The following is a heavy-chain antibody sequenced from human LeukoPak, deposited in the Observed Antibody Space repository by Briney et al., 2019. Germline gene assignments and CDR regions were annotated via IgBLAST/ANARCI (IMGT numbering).Heavy chain of an antibody. CDR1: GFTFSNAW. CDR2: IKSKTDGETT. Sequence: GGSLRLSCAASGFTFSNAWMSWVRQAPGKGLEWVGHIKSKTDGETTDYAAPVKGRFTISRDDSKNTLYLQMNSLKTEDTAVYYCTTARWFSYYFDYWGPGTLVTVSS. CDR3: TTARWFSYYFDY. D-gene: IGHD4-23*01. J-gene: IGHJ4*02. V-gene: IGHV3-15*01.